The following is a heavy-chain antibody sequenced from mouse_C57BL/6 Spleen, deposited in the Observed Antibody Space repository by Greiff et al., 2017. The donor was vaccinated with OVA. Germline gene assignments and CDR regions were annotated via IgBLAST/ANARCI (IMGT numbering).Heavy chain of an antibody. V-gene: IGHV1-15*01. CDR3: TRWGFDY. J-gene: IGHJ2*01. CDR2: IDPETGGT. CDR1: GYTFTDYE. Sequence: QVQLKESGAELVRPGASVTLSCKASGYTFTDYEMHWVKQTPVHGLEWIGAIDPETGGTAYNQKFKGKAILTADKSSSTAYMELRGLTSEDSAVYYCTRWGFDYWGQGTTLTVSS.